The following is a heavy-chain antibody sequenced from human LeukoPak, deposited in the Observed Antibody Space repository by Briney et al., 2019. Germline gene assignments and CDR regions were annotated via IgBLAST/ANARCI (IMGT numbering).Heavy chain of an antibody. J-gene: IGHJ4*02. V-gene: IGHV4-59*01. CDR2: VYYNGIT. D-gene: IGHD1-1*01. CDR1: GVSISSYF. CDR3: ASQLGGTTFH. Sequence: SETLSLTCTVSGVSISSYFWSWIRQPPGKGLEWIGYVYYNGITNYNPSLKSRVSISLDTSKNQFSLNLNSVTAADTAVYYCASQLGGTTFHWGQGTLVTASS.